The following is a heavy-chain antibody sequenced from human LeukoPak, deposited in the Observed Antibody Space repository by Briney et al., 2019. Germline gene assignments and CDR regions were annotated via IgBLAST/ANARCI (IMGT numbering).Heavy chain of an antibody. D-gene: IGHD2-2*01. Sequence: ASVKVSCKASGYTFTGYYMHWVRQAPGQGLEWIGWINPNSGGTNYAQKFQGRVTMTRDTSISTAYMELSRLRSDDTAVYYCARDVVVVPAAISHDAFDIWGQGTMVTVSS. J-gene: IGHJ3*02. CDR3: ARDVVVVPAAISHDAFDI. CDR2: INPNSGGT. CDR1: GYTFTGYY. V-gene: IGHV1-2*02.